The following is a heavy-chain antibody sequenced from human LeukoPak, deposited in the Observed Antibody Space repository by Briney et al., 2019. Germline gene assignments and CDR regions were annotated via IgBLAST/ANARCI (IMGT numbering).Heavy chain of an antibody. CDR3: ARHPSYSSSWYKRNYFDY. CDR2: INHSGST. J-gene: IGHJ4*02. D-gene: IGHD6-13*01. Sequence: SETLSLTCAVYGGSFSGYYWSWIRQPPGKGLEWIGEINHSGSTNYNPSLKSRVTISVDTSKNQFSLKLSSVTAADTAVYYCARHPSYSSSWYKRNYFDYWGQGTLVTVSS. V-gene: IGHV4-34*01. CDR1: GGSFSGYY.